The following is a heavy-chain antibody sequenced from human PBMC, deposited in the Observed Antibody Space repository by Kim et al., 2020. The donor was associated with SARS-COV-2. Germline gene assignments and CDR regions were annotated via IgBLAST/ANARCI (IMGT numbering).Heavy chain of an antibody. J-gene: IGHJ4*02. CDR3: SRGGSNWWAY. D-gene: IGHD2-8*02. V-gene: IGHV1-18*01. CDR2: ISAYNGNT. Sequence: ASVKVSCKASGYTFTSYGISWVRQAPGQGLEWMGWISAYNGNTNYAQKHQDRFTMTADTSTSTAYMELRSLRTDDTAVYYCSRGGSNWWAYWGQGNLVTVSS. CDR1: GYTFTSYG.